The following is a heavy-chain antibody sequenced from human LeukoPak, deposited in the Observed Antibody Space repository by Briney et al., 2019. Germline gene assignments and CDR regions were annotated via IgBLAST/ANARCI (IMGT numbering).Heavy chain of an antibody. CDR2: FDPEGGET. CDR3: ATVAGYKWELLDFDY. V-gene: IGHV1-24*01. CDR1: GYTLTELS. D-gene: IGHD1-26*01. Sequence: ASVKVSCKVSGYTLTELSMHWVRQAPGKGLEWMGGFDPEGGETIYAQKFQGRVTMAEDTSTDTAYMELSSLRSEDTAVYYCATVAGYKWELLDFDYWGQGTLVTVSS. J-gene: IGHJ4*01.